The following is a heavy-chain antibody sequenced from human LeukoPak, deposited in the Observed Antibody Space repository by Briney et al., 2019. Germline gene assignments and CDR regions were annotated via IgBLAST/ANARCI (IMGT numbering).Heavy chain of an antibody. CDR1: GFTFSSYG. Sequence: GGSLRLSCAASGFTFSSYGMHWVRQAPGKGLEWVSVIYSGGSTYYADSVKGRFTISRDNSKNTLYLQMNSLRAEDTAVYYCARESKQLALFDYWGQGTLVTVSS. CDR2: IYSGGST. V-gene: IGHV3-66*01. D-gene: IGHD6-6*01. J-gene: IGHJ4*02. CDR3: ARESKQLALFDY.